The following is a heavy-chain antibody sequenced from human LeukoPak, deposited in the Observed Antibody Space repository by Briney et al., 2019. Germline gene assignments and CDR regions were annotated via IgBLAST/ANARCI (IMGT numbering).Heavy chain of an antibody. CDR2: IYHSGST. CDR3: ARPQSGGYFDY. D-gene: IGHD4-23*01. CDR1: GGSISSGGYY. V-gene: IGHV4-30-2*01. Sequence: SETLSLTCTVSGGSISSGGYYWSWIRQPPGKGLEWIGYIYHSGSTYYNPSLKSRVTISVDTSKNQFSLKLSSVTAADTAVYYCARPQSGGYFDYWGQGTLVTVSS. J-gene: IGHJ4*02.